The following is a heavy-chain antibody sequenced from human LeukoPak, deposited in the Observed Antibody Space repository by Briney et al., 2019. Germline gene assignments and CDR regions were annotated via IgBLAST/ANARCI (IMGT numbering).Heavy chain of an antibody. CDR2: NCYSGST. D-gene: IGHD6-19*01. Sequence: SETLSLTCTVSGGSISSSGYYWGWIRQPPGKGLEWIGNNCYSGSTCHNPSLKSRVTVSVDTSKNQFSLKLSSVTAADTAVYYCARHRGYHSGWYPFDYWGQGTLVTVSS. CDR1: GGSISSSGYY. J-gene: IGHJ4*02. CDR3: ARHRGYHSGWYPFDY. V-gene: IGHV4-39*01.